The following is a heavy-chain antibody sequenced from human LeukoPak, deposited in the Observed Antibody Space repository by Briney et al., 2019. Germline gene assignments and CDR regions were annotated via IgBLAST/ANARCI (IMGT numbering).Heavy chain of an antibody. Sequence: PSETLSLTCTVSGGSINSYYWSWLRQPPGKGLEWIGYIYYSGSTNYNPSLKSRVTISIDTSKNQFSLKLSSVTAADTAVYYCARTTEGGYTYDYFYYYYMDGWGKGTTVTISS. V-gene: IGHV4-59*01. CDR3: ARTTEGGYTYDYFYYYYMDG. CDR1: GGSINSYY. CDR2: IYYSGST. D-gene: IGHD5-18*01. J-gene: IGHJ6*03.